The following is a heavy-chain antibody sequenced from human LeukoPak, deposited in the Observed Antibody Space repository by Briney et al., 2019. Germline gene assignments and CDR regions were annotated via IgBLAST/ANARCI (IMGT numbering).Heavy chain of an antibody. J-gene: IGHJ4*02. Sequence: PSETLSLTCTVSGGSISSYYRSWIRQPPGKGLEWIGYIYYSGSTNYNPSLKSRVTISVDTSKNQFSLKLSSVTAADTAVYYCARLSKTEYSYYDILTGSFHFDYWGQGTLVTVSS. CDR2: IYYSGST. CDR1: GGSISSYY. V-gene: IGHV4-59*01. D-gene: IGHD3-9*01. CDR3: ARLSKTEYSYYDILTGSFHFDY.